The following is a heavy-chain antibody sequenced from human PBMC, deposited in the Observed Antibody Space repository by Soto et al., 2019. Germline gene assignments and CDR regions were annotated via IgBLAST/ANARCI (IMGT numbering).Heavy chain of an antibody. CDR2: IYYSGST. V-gene: IGHV4-30-4*01. Sequence: SETLSLTCTVSSGSISSGDYYWSWIRQPPGKGLEWIGYIYYSGSTYYNPSLKSRVTISVDTSKNQFSLKLSSVTAADTAVYYCDRVPGYSSPYYRMDVWGQGTKVTVYS. CDR1: SGSISSGDYY. D-gene: IGHD6-13*01. J-gene: IGHJ6*02. CDR3: DRVPGYSSPYYRMDV.